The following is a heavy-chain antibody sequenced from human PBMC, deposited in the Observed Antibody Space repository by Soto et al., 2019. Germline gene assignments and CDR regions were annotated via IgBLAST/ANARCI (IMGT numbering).Heavy chain of an antibody. CDR1: GFTFSNYA. V-gene: IGHV3-30-3*01. D-gene: IGHD3-10*01. J-gene: IGHJ4*01. CDR2: ISYDGSNK. Sequence: LRLSCVASGFTFSNYAMNWVRQAPGKGLEWVAAISYDGSNKYYADSVKGRITISRDNSRNTLYLQMNNLRAEDTAMYYCARYLGHHYGSFAYWGQGTLVTVSS. CDR3: ARYLGHHYGSFAY.